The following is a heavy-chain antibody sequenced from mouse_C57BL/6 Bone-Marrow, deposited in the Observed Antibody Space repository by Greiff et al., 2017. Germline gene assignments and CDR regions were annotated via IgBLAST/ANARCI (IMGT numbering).Heavy chain of an antibody. Sequence: QVHVKQSGAELARPGASVKMSCKASGYTFTSYTMHWVKQRPGQGLEWIGYINPSSGYTKYNQKFKDKATLTADKSSSTAYMQLSSLTSEDSAVYYCARGTVYYFDYWGQGTTLTVSS. D-gene: IGHD3-3*01. CDR3: ARGTVYYFDY. J-gene: IGHJ2*01. V-gene: IGHV1-4*01. CDR1: GYTFTSYT. CDR2: INPSSGYT.